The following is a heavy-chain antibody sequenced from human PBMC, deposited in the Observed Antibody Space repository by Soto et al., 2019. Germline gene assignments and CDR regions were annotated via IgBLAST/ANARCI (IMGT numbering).Heavy chain of an antibody. Sequence: GESLKISCKGSGYSFTSYWIGWVRQMPGKGLEWVGIIYPGDSDTRYSPSFQGQVTISADKSTSTAYLQWSSLKASDTAMYYCARQGPAAVAGPNYGMDVWGQGTTVTVSS. J-gene: IGHJ6*02. CDR2: IYPGDSDT. CDR3: ARQGPAAVAGPNYGMDV. V-gene: IGHV5-51*01. D-gene: IGHD6-19*01. CDR1: GYSFTSYW.